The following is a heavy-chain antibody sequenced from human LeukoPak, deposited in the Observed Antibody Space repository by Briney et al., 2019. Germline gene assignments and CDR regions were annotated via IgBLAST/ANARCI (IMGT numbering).Heavy chain of an antibody. CDR1: GYTFTGYY. Sequence: GASVKVSCKASGYTFTGYYMHWVRQAPGQGLEWMGWINPNSGGTNYAQKFQGRVTMTRGTSISTAYMELSRLRSDDTAVYYCARERKALAARSTYFDYWGQGTLVTVSS. J-gene: IGHJ4*02. V-gene: IGHV1-2*02. D-gene: IGHD6-6*01. CDR2: INPNSGGT. CDR3: ARERKALAARSTYFDY.